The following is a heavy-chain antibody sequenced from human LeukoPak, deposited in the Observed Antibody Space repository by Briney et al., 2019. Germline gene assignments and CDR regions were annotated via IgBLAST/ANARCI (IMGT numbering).Heavy chain of an antibody. V-gene: IGHV3-7*04. CDR1: GFTFSSFW. D-gene: IGHD6-6*01. CDR3: ARGWLAARPTTAAVFDY. CDR2: IKNDGRER. Sequence: GGSLRLSCAASGFTFSSFWMDWVHQAPGKGLEWVANIKNDGRERYYVDSVQGQFTISRDNARNSLYLQMNSLRVEDTALYYCARGWLAARPTTAAVFDYWGQGILVTVSP. J-gene: IGHJ4*02.